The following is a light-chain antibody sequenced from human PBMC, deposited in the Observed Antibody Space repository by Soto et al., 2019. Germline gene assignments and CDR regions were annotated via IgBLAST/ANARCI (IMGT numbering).Light chain of an antibody. J-gene: IGLJ3*02. V-gene: IGLV2-11*01. CDR1: SSDVGGYNY. CDR2: DVS. Sequence: QSVLTQPRSVSGSPGQSVTISCTGTSSDVGGYNYVSWYQQHPGKAPKLIIYDVSKRPSGVPDRFSGSRSGNTASLTISGLQGEDEADYYCCSYAGSQTWVFGGGTKVTVL. CDR3: CSYAGSQTWV.